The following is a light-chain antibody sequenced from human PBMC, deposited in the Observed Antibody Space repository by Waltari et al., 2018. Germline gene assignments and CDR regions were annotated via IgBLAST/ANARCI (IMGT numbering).Light chain of an antibody. CDR2: GNS. J-gene: IGLJ2*01. V-gene: IGLV1-40*01. CDR3: QSYDSSLSGFVV. CDR1: SSNIWAGYD. Sequence: QSVLTQPPSVSGAPGQRVTISSTGSSSNIWAGYDVHWYQQLPGTAPKLLIYGNSNRPSGVPDRFSGSKSGTSASLAITGLQAEDEADYYCQSYDSSLSGFVVFGGGTKLTVL.